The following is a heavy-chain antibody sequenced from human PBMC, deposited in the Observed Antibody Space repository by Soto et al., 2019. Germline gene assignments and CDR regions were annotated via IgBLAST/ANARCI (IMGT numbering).Heavy chain of an antibody. CDR2: IHYSGNT. Sequence: SETLSLTCTVSGGYISNYYWSWIRQPPGKGLEWIGYIHYSGNTKYNPSLKSRVTISADTSKDQFSLKLTSVTAADTAVYYCARGHYDFWSGYFPTIDYWGQGTLVTVSS. D-gene: IGHD3-3*01. V-gene: IGHV4-59*08. CDR3: ARGHYDFWSGYFPTIDY. J-gene: IGHJ4*02. CDR1: GGYISNYY.